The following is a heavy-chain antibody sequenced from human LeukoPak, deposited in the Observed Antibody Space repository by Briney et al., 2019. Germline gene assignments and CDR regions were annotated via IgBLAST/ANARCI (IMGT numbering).Heavy chain of an antibody. V-gene: IGHV3-23*05. Sequence: GGSLRLSCPASGISFSSYGMSWVGQAPGKGGEGVSTLSRAGTTFDAGSVVGGFPIPRAKSESTPYLEMESLRPADRRLCSFARVGYSSSRSFFNFWGQGTMVTVSS. D-gene: IGHD6-13*01. CDR2: LSRAGTT. CDR3: ARVGYSSSRSFFNF. CDR1: GISFSSYG. J-gene: IGHJ4*02.